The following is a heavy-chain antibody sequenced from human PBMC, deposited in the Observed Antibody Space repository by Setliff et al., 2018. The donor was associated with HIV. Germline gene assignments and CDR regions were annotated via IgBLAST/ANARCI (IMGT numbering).Heavy chain of an antibody. D-gene: IGHD3-10*01. CDR3: AREGRMTKRFDY. J-gene: IGHJ4*02. Sequence: ASVKVSCKASGYTFSSYGISWVRQAPGQGLEWMGWISGYNGNTNYAQKFQGWVTMTRDTSISTAYMELSRLRSDDTAVYYCAREGRMTKRFDYWGQGTLVTVSS. CDR1: GYTFSSYG. CDR2: ISGYNGNT. V-gene: IGHV1-18*01.